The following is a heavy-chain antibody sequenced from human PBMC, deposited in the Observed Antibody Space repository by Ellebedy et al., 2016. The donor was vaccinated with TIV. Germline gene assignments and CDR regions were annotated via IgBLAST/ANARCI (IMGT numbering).Heavy chain of an antibody. CDR2: IYYSGST. J-gene: IGHJ3*02. CDR1: GGSISSSSYY. Sequence: SETLSLTCTVSGGSISSSSYYWGWIRQPPGKGLEWIGSIYYSGSTYYNPSLKRRVTMSVDTSKNHFSLKLSSVTAADTAVYYCARGRLVGGGAFDIWGQGTMVTVSS. D-gene: IGHD1-26*01. CDR3: ARGRLVGGGAFDI. V-gene: IGHV4-39*02.